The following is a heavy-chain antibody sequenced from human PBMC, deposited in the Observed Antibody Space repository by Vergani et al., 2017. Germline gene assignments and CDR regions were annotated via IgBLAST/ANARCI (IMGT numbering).Heavy chain of an antibody. Sequence: VQLVESGGGVVQPGGSLRLSCAASGFTFSSYSMNWVRQAPGKGLEWVSSISSSSSYIYYADSVKGRFTISRDNAKNSLYLQMNSLRAEDTAVYYCATGGDYYDSSGAFDIWGQGTMVTVSS. V-gene: IGHV3-21*01. J-gene: IGHJ3*02. CDR3: ATGGDYYDSSGAFDI. D-gene: IGHD3-22*01. CDR2: ISSSSSYI. CDR1: GFTFSSYS.